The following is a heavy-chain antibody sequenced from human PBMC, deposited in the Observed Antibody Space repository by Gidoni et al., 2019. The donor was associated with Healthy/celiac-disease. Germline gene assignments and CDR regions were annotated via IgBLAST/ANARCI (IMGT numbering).Heavy chain of an antibody. J-gene: IGHJ5*02. Sequence: EVQLVESGGGLVKPGGSLRLSCAASGFTFSSYSMNWVRQAPGKGLEWFSSSSSSSSYIYYADSVKGRFTISRDNAKNSLYLQMNSLRAEDTAVYYCARDLIGATGWFDPWGQGTLVTVSS. D-gene: IGHD1-26*01. V-gene: IGHV3-21*01. CDR2: SSSSSSYI. CDR3: ARDLIGATGWFDP. CDR1: GFTFSSYS.